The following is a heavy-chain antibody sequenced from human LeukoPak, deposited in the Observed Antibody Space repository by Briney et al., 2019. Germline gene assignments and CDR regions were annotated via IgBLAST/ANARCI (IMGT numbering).Heavy chain of an antibody. CDR1: GGSISSYY. V-gene: IGHV4-59*08. J-gene: IGHJ4*02. D-gene: IGHD1-7*01. Sequence: SETLSLTCTVSGGSISSYYWSWIRQPPGKGLEWIGYIYYSGSTNYNPSLKSRVTISVDTSKNQFSLKLSSVPAADTAVYYCARRGVTGTTIYFDYWGQGTLVTVSS. CDR2: IYYSGST. CDR3: ARRGVTGTTIYFDY.